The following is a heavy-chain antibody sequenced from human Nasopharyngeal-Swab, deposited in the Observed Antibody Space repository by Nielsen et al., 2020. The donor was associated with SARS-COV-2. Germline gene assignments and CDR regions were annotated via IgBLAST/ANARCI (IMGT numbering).Heavy chain of an antibody. CDR3: ARHESGMYSGYDF. CDR1: GYSFTSYW. V-gene: IGHV5-51*01. D-gene: IGHD5-12*01. CDR2: IYPGDSDT. J-gene: IGHJ4*02. Sequence: KVSCKGSGYSFTSYWIGWVRQMPGKGLVWMGIIYPGDSDTRYSPSFQGQVTISADKSISTAYLQWSSLKASDTAMYYCARHESGMYSGYDFWGQGTLVTVSS.